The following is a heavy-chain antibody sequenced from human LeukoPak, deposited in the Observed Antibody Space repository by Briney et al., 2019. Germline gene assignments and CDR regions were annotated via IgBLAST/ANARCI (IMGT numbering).Heavy chain of an antibody. CDR1: GYSFTSYW. D-gene: IGHD3-22*01. CDR3: ARRVTYYYDSSGYYYYYYMDV. J-gene: IGHJ6*03. CDR2: IYPGDSDT. V-gene: IGHV5-51*01. Sequence: GESLKISCKGSGYSFTSYWIGWVRQMPGKGLEWMGIIYPGDSDTRYSPSFQGQVTISADNSISTAYLQWSRLKASDTAMYYCARRVTYYYDSSGYYYYYYMDVWGKGTTVTVSS.